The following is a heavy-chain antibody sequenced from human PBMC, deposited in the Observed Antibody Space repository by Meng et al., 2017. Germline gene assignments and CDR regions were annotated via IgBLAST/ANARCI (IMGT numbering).Heavy chain of an antibody. CDR2: IIPIFGTA. CDR1: GGTFSSYA. V-gene: IGHV1-69*05. Sequence: AVKVSCKASGGTFSSYAISWVRQAPGQGLEWMGGIIPIFGTANYAQKFQGRVTITTDESTSTAYMELSSLRSEDTAVYYCARDSGYSYGDGTFDCWGQGTLVTVSS. CDR3: ARDSGYSYGDGTFDC. D-gene: IGHD5-18*01. J-gene: IGHJ4*02.